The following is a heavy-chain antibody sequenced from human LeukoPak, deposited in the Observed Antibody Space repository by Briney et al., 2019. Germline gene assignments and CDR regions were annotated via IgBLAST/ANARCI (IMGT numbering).Heavy chain of an antibody. CDR3: ARDTRWGGEDFGF. J-gene: IGHJ4*02. V-gene: IGHV3-7*04. CDR1: GFTFSSYW. D-gene: IGHD2-2*01. Sequence: GGSLRLSCAASGFTFSSYWMTWVRQAPGKGLELVANIKQDGSEKYYVDSVKGRFTISRDNAKNSVYLQMNSLRAEDTAVYYCARDTRWGGEDFGFWGQGTLVTVSS. CDR2: IKQDGSEK.